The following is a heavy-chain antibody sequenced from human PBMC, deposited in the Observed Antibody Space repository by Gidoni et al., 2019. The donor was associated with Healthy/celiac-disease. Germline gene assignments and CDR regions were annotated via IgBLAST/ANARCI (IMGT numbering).Heavy chain of an antibody. V-gene: IGHV3-30-3*01. CDR2: ISYDGSNK. D-gene: IGHD2-2*01. Sequence: QVQLVESGGGVVQPGRSLSIPCAASGFTFSSYSMHWVRQAPGKGLEWVAVISYDGSNKYYADSVKGRFTISRDNSKNTLYLQMNSLRAEDTAVYYCAGSIVVVPAAMGDDAFDIWGQGTMVTVSS. CDR1: GFTFSSYS. J-gene: IGHJ3*02. CDR3: AGSIVVVPAAMGDDAFDI.